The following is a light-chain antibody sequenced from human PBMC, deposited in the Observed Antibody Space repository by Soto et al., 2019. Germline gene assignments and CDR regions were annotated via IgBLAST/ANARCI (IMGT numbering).Light chain of an antibody. CDR3: QRYTNWPPIT. V-gene: IGKV3-15*01. J-gene: IGKJ5*01. Sequence: ILMTQSPVTLSVSPGDSATLSCRASQSIGSNLAWYQQKPGQAPRLLIYAASTRVTGIPGRFSGRGSGTEFTLTISGLQSEDVAIYDFQRYTNWPPITFGQGTRLEIK. CDR1: QSIGSN. CDR2: AAS.